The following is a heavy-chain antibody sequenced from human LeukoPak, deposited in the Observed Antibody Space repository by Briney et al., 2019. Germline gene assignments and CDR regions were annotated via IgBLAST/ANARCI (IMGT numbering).Heavy chain of an antibody. CDR2: ITGSGSST. J-gene: IGHJ4*02. CDR3: AKSYGSSWYSSQN. V-gene: IGHV3-23*01. CDR1: GFTFSSYA. D-gene: IGHD6-13*01. Sequence: GGSLRLSCAASGFTFSSYAMSWVRQAPGKGLEWVSSITGSGSSTYYADSVKGRFTISRDNSEDMLYLQMNTLRAEDTALYYCAKSYGSSWYSSQNWGQGTLVTVSS.